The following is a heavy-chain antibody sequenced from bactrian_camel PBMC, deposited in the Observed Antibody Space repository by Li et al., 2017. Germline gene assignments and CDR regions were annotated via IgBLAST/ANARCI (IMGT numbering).Heavy chain of an antibody. Sequence: HVQLVESGGGSVQAGGSLRLSCADSGYTVSLYCMAWFRQAPGKEREGVAAVGVRGSPVYEDSVKGRFTVSRDNTKNMLYLQMNSLKSEDTALYYCAKGALKSDYDVYFAYWVQGTQVTVS. D-gene: IGHD4*01. V-gene: IGHV3S1*01. CDR2: VGVRGSP. CDR1: GYTVSLYC. J-gene: IGHJ6*01. CDR3: AKGALKSDYDVYFAY.